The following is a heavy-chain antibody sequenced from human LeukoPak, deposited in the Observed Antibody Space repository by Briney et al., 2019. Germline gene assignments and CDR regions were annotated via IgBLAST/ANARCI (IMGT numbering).Heavy chain of an antibody. CDR2: IYSGGST. CDR1: GFTVSSNY. CDR3: ATHYYDSSGYYYDHAFDI. V-gene: IGHV3-53*01. J-gene: IGHJ3*02. Sequence: GGSLRLSCAASGFTVSSNYMSWVRQAPGKGLEWVSVIYSGGSTYYADSVTGRFTISRDNSKNTLYLQMYNLRAEDTAVYYCATHYYDSSGYYYDHAFDIWGQGTMVTVSS. D-gene: IGHD3-22*01.